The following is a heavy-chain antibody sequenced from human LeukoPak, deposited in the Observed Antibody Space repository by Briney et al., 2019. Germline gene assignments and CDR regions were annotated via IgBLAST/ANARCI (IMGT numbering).Heavy chain of an antibody. Sequence: ASVKVSCKASGFTFTGYYMYRVRQAPGQGLEWVGWINSNSGGTNYAQKFQGRVTMTGDTSLTTTYMELSSLTYDDTAVYYCARDGLAVLIEFDLWGQGTLVTVSP. J-gene: IGHJ5*02. V-gene: IGHV1-2*02. D-gene: IGHD2-15*01. CDR1: GFTFTGYY. CDR2: INSNSGGT. CDR3: ARDGLAVLIEFDL.